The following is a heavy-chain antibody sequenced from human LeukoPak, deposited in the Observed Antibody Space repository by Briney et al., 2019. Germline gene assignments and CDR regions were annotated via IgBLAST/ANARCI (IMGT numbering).Heavy chain of an antibody. J-gene: IGHJ6*02. V-gene: IGHV1-18*01. CDR3: ARDMSLESAYGMDV. CDR2: ISAYNGNT. Sequence: GASVKASCKASGYTFTSYGISWVRQAPGQGLEWMGWISAYNGNTNYAQKLQGRVTMTTDTSTSTAYMELRSLRSDDTAVYYCARDMSLESAYGMDVWGQGTTVTVSS. CDR1: GYTFTSYG. D-gene: IGHD3-16*01.